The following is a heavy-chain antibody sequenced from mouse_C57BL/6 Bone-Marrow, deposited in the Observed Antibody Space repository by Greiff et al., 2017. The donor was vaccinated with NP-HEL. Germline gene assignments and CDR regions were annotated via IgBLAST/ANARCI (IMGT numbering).Heavy chain of an antibody. CDR2: INPDSSTI. CDR3: ARFLYDGYYVRYFDV. Sequence: DVKLVESGGGLVQPGGSLKLSCAASGIDFSRYWMSWVRRAPGKGLEWIGEINPDSSTINYAPSLKDKFIISRDNAKNTLYLQMSKVRSEDTALYYCARFLYDGYYVRYFDVWGTGTTVTVSS. D-gene: IGHD2-3*01. J-gene: IGHJ1*03. CDR1: GIDFSRYW. V-gene: IGHV4-1*01.